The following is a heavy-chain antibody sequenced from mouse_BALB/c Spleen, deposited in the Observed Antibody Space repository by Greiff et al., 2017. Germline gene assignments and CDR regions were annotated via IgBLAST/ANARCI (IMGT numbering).Heavy chain of an antibody. CDR1: GFTFSSYA. V-gene: IGHV5-9-4*01. CDR3: ARDATTATNYYAMDY. J-gene: IGHJ4*01. Sequence: EVKLMESGGGLVKPGGSLKLSCAASGFTFSSYAMSWVRQSPEKRLEWVAEISSGGSYTYYPDTVTGRFTISRDNAKNTLYLEMSSLRSEDTAMYYCARDATTATNYYAMDYWGQGTSVTVSS. CDR2: ISSGGSYT. D-gene: IGHD1-2*01.